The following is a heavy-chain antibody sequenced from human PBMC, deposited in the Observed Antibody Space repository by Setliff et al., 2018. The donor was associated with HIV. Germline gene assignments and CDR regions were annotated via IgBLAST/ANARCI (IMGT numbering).Heavy chain of an antibody. CDR2: TRNKANSYTT. J-gene: IGHJ6*02. V-gene: IGHV3-72*01. Sequence: GGSLRLSCAASGFTFSDHYMDWVRQAPGKGLEWVGRTRNKANSYTTEYAASVKGRFTISRDDSKNSLYLQMNSLKTEDTAVYYCARVKLRNYHGMDVWGQGTTVTVS. CDR1: GFTFSDHY. D-gene: IGHD4-17*01. CDR3: ARVKLRNYHGMDV.